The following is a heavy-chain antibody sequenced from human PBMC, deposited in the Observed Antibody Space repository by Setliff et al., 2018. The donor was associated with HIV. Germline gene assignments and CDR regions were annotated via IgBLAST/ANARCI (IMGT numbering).Heavy chain of an antibody. CDR2: TSHSGSV. J-gene: IGHJ4*01. D-gene: IGHD2-2*01. V-gene: IGHV4-4*02. CDR1: GGSISSPNW. CDR3: ARVNLGCSGNSCFLED. Sequence: SETLSLTCAVSGGSISSPNWWNWVRQPPGKGLEWIGETSHSGSVNYNPSLKSRAAISLDRSMNQFSLNLKSVTAADTAMYYCARVNLGCSGNSCFLEDWGRGTLVTVSS.